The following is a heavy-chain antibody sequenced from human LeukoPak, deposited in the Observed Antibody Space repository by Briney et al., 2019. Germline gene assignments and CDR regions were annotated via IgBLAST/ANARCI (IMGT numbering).Heavy chain of an antibody. CDR2: IYSGGST. Sequence: GGSLRLSCAASGFTVSSNYMSWVRQAPGKGLEWVSVIYSGGSTYYADSVKGRFTISRDNSKNTLYLQMNSLRAEDTAVYYCARLSQLQSSPDAFDIWGQGTMVTVSS. CDR1: GFTVSSNY. J-gene: IGHJ3*02. D-gene: IGHD4-23*01. CDR3: ARLSQLQSSPDAFDI. V-gene: IGHV3-53*01.